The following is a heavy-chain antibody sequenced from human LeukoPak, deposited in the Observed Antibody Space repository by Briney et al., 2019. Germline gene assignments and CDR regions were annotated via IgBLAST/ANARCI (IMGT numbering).Heavy chain of an antibody. CDR1: GGSFSGYY. D-gene: IGHD3-10*01. Sequence: SETLSLTCAVYGGSFSGYYWSWIRQPPGKGLEWIGEINHSGSTNYNPSLKSRVTISVDTSKNQFSLKLSSATAADTAVYHCARSRSAARAFDIWGQGTMVTVSS. V-gene: IGHV4-34*01. CDR3: ARSRSAARAFDI. J-gene: IGHJ3*02. CDR2: INHSGST.